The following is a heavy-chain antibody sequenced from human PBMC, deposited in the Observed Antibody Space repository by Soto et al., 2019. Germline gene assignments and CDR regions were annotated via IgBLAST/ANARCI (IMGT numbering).Heavy chain of an antibody. CDR2: IYYSGST. J-gene: IGHJ6*03. Sequence: SETLSLTCTVSGGSISSSSYYWGWIRQPPGKGLEWIGSIYYSGSTYYNPSLKSRVTISVDTSKNQFSLTLSSVTAADTAVYYCARPLGYCSSTSCQNYYYMDVWGKGTTVTVSS. CDR3: ARPLGYCSSTSCQNYYYMDV. CDR1: GGSISSSSYY. D-gene: IGHD2-2*01. V-gene: IGHV4-39*01.